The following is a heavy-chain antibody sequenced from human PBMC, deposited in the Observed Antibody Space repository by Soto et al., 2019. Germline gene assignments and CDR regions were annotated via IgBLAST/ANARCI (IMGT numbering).Heavy chain of an antibody. J-gene: IGHJ6*02. CDR3: VRGTLLPYVRRYYYVMHV. Sequence: PXETRSLSWTLCGASRSSDYWSWIRPPPGKGLEWIGYIYDRGNTSYHPSLKSRVTISVDTSKKQFSLKLSSVTAADTAVYYCVRGTLLPYVRRYYYVMHVWGQGTTVTVAS. CDR1: GASRSSDY. V-gene: IGHV4-59*01. CDR2: IYDRGNT. D-gene: IGHD3-22*01.